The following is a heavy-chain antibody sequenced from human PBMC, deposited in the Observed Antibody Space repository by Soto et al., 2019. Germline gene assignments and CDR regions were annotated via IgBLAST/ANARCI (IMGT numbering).Heavy chain of an antibody. CDR2: ISGSGGIT. CDR3: XXXXXXXXXXXMDV. J-gene: IGHJ6*02. Sequence: EVQLLESGGGLLQPGGSLRLSCEASGFTFXNYAMSWVRQAPGKGLTWVSGISGSGGITYYADSVKGRFTISRDNSKNTLYLQMNSLRAEDTALYXXXXXXXXXXXXXMDVWGQGTPVTVSS. CDR1: GFTFXNYA. V-gene: IGHV3-23*01.